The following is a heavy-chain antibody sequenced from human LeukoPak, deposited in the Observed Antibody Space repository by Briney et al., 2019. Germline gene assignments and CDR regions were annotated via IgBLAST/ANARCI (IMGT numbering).Heavy chain of an antibody. CDR2: IYYSGST. J-gene: IGHJ5*02. CDR3: ARDKYDSSGPINWFDP. Sequence: SETLSLTCAVSGGSISSYYWSWIRQPPGKGLEWIGYIYYSGSTNYNPSLKSRVTISVDTSKNQFSLKLSSVTAADTAVYYCARDKYDSSGPINWFDPWGQGTLVTVSS. CDR1: GGSISSYY. V-gene: IGHV4-59*01. D-gene: IGHD3-22*01.